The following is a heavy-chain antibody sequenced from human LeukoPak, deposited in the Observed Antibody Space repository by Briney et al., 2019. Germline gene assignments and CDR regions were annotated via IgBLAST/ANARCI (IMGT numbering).Heavy chain of an antibody. V-gene: IGHV4-39*07. CDR3: ARSSSSGSYWADY. J-gene: IGHJ4*02. CDR1: GGSISSSSYY. Sequence: SETLSLTCTVSGGSISSSSYYWGWIRQPPGKGLEWIGSIYYSGSTSYNPSLKSRVTISVDTSKNQFSLKLTSVTAADTAVYYCARSSSSGSYWADYWGQGTLVTVSS. CDR2: IYYSGST. D-gene: IGHD1-26*01.